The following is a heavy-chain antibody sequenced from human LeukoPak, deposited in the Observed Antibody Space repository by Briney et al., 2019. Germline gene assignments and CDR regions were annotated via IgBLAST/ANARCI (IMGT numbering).Heavy chain of an antibody. Sequence: GGSLRLSCAASGFTVGSHYMTWVRQAPGKGLEWVSVIYSDGSTYYADSVKGRFTISRDNPKNTLYLQMNSLRAEDTAVYYCARDVRSKSVNWFDPWGQGTLVTVSS. V-gene: IGHV3-66*01. CDR1: GFTVGSHY. CDR3: ARDVRSKSVNWFDP. CDR2: IYSDGST. J-gene: IGHJ5*02. D-gene: IGHD4-17*01.